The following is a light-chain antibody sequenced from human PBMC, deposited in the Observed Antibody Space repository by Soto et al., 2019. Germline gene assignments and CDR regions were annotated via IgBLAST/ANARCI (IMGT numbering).Light chain of an antibody. CDR1: QSVGSY. CDR2: DAS. V-gene: IGKV3-11*01. J-gene: IGKJ4*01. CDR3: QHRSNWPLT. Sequence: EVVLTQSPATLSLSPGDGATLSCRASQSVGSYLAWYQQKPGQAPRLLIYDASHRATGVPARFSGSGSGTDFTLTIGSLEPEDFALYYCQHRSNWPLTFGGGTKVEI.